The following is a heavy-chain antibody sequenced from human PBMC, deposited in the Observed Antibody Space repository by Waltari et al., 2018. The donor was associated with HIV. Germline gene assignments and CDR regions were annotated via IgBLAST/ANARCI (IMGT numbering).Heavy chain of an antibody. CDR3: AKIGWEVQYYFDY. V-gene: IGHV3-23*01. Sequence: EVQLLESGGGLVQPGGSLRLSCAASGFTFSSSAMSWVGQAPGKGLEWVSAISASGGSTYYADSVKGRFTISRDNSKNTLYLQMNSLRAEDTAVYYCAKIGWEVQYYFDYWGQGTLVTVSS. CDR1: GFTFSSSA. CDR2: ISASGGST. D-gene: IGHD1-26*01. J-gene: IGHJ4*02.